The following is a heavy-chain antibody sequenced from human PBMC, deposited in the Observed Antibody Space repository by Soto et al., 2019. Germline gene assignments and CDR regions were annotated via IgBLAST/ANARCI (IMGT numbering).Heavy chain of an antibody. D-gene: IGHD3-3*01. CDR1: GFTFSSYW. CDR2: IKQDGSEK. CDR3: ARGARYDFWSGYYPDYYYYGMDV. Sequence: GGSLRLSCGASGFTFSSYWMIWVRQAPGKGLEWVANIKQDGSEKYYVDSVKGRFTISRDNAKNSLYLQMNSLRAEDTAVYYCARGARYDFWSGYYPDYYYYGMDVWGQGTTVTVSS. V-gene: IGHV3-7*01. J-gene: IGHJ6*02.